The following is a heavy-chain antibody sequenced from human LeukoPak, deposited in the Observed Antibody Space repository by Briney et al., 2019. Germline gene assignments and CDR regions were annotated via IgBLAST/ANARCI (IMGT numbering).Heavy chain of an antibody. D-gene: IGHD1-26*01. CDR1: GFTFSSYG. V-gene: IGHV3-30*18. CDR2: ISYDGSNK. Sequence: AGGSLRLSCAASGFTFSSYGMHWVRQAPGKGLEWVAVISYDGSNKYYADSVKGRFTISRDNSKNTLYLQMNSLRAEDTAVYYCAKDKEELYSGSYFDYWGQGTLVTVSS. J-gene: IGHJ4*02. CDR3: AKDKEELYSGSYFDY.